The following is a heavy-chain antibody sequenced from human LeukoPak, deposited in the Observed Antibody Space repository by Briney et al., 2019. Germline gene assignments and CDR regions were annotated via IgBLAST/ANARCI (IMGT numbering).Heavy chain of an antibody. J-gene: IGHJ4*02. CDR3: AKGTDLHSSGYYLYFLNY. D-gene: IGHD3-22*01. V-gene: IGHV3-23*01. Sequence: PGGSLRLSCAASGFAFSNYAMSWVRQAPGNGLEWVSGMSSRGTYYADSVKGRFTTSRDTSENTLYLQMNSLRAEDTAVYYCAKGTDLHSSGYYLYFLNYWGQGTLVTVSS. CDR2: MSSRGT. CDR1: GFAFSNYA.